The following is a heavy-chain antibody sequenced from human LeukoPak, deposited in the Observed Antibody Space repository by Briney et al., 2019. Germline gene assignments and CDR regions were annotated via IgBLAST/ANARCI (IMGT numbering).Heavy chain of an antibody. J-gene: IGHJ4*02. V-gene: IGHV1-8*03. CDR1: GYTFTSYD. CDR2: MNPNSGNT. CDR3: ATGTQWELLPPLFDY. D-gene: IGHD1-26*01. Sequence: GASVKVSCKASGYTFTSYDINWVRQATGQGLEWMGWMNPNSGNTGYAQKFQGRVTITRNTSISTAYMELSSLRSEDTAVYYCATGTQWELLPPLFDYWGQGTLVTVSS.